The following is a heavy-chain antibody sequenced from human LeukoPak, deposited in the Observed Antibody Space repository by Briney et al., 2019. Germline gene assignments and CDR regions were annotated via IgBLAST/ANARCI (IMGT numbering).Heavy chain of an antibody. J-gene: IGHJ3*01. CDR3: SLWFGEPRAFDF. V-gene: IGHV3-21*04. CDR1: GFTFSSYS. CDR2: ISGRSDSI. Sequence: GGSLRLSCAASGFTFSSYSMNWVRQAPGNGLEWVSSISGRSDSIYYADSGKGRFTISRDNAKNSVYLQVNSLRAEDTAVYYCSLWFGEPRAFDFRGQGTMVTVFS. D-gene: IGHD3-10*01.